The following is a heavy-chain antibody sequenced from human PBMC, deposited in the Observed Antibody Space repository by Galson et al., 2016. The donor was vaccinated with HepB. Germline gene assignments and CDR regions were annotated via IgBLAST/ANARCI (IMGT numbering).Heavy chain of an antibody. V-gene: IGHV3-21*01. CDR2: ISGTSTYI. J-gene: IGHJ6*02. Sequence: SLRLSCAASGFTFNTYSMNWVRQAPGKGLEWVSSISGTSTYIYYADSVKGRFTISRDNAKNSLYLQMNSLRAEDTAVYYCAKDRPPDYGGNYYYYYGMDVWGQGTTVTVSS. CDR1: GFTFNTYS. CDR3: AKDRPPDYGGNYYYYYGMDV. D-gene: IGHD4-23*01.